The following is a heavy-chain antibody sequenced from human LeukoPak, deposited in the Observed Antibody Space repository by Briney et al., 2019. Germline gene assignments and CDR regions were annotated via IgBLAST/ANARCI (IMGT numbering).Heavy chain of an antibody. CDR1: AFTVSSNY. V-gene: IGHV3-53*05. D-gene: IGHD6-13*01. J-gene: IGHJ4*02. CDR3: ARVRTSSSWYEGGY. CDR2: IYSGGTT. Sequence: PGGSLRLSCAASAFTVSSNYMSWVRQAPGTGLEWVSLIYSGGTTYYADSVKGRFTISRDNSKNTLYLQMNSLRAEDTAVYYCARVRTSSSWYEGGYWGQGTLVTVSS.